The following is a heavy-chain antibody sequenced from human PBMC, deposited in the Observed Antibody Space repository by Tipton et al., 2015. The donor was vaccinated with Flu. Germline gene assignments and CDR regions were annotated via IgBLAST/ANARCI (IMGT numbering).Heavy chain of an antibody. J-gene: IGHJ5*01. V-gene: IGHV4-38-2*01. Sequence: TLSLTCSVSGSSIGGSYCWGWIRRPPRKGLQWIGNICPGSMYYNPSLKSRLTLSLDTSRIQFSLRLTSVTAADTAVYYCARRDNSNYVSDAKNWFHSWGRGTLVTVSS. CDR2: ICPGSM. CDR1: GSSIGGSYC. CDR3: ARRDNSNYVSDAKNWFHS. D-gene: IGHD4-11*01.